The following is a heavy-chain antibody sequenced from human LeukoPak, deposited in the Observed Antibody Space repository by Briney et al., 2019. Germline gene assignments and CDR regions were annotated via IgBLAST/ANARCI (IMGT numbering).Heavy chain of an antibody. CDR3: ARRLGRGTAPDS. Sequence: ASAKVSCKASGGTFSSYAINWVRQATGQGLEWMGWMNPNSGNTGFGQKFQGRVTLTRNSTISTAYMEVSSLTSEDTGIYYCARRLGRGTAPDSWGQGTLVTVSS. D-gene: IGHD5-18*01. V-gene: IGHV1-8*02. J-gene: IGHJ4*02. CDR2: MNPNSGNT. CDR1: GGTFSSYA.